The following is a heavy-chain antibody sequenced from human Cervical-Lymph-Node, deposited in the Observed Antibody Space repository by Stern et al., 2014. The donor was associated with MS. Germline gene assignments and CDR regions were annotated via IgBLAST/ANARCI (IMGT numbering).Heavy chain of an antibody. V-gene: IGHV1-46*01. D-gene: IGHD5-18*01. Sequence: QLVQSGAEVKKPGASVKVSCKASGYRFTSYYMHWVRQAPGQGLEWMGRINPGGGSTSYAPRFQGRLTLTRDTSTSTVYLELSGLRSDDTAVYYCARDSGEDTAMLTYCFDLWGQGTLVTVSS. J-gene: IGHJ4*02. CDR1: GYRFTSYY. CDR2: INPGGGST. CDR3: ARDSGEDTAMLTYCFDL.